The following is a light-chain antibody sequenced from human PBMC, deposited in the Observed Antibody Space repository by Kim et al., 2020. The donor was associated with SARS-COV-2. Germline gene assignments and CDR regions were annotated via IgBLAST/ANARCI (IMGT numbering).Light chain of an antibody. Sequence: EVVLTQSPGTLSLSPGERGTLYCRASQSVNSILAWYQQKPGQAPRLLIYGASSRATGIPDRFSGSGSGTDFALTISRLEPGDFAVYYCQQYGSPPLTFGGGTKVEIK. CDR1: QSVNSI. CDR2: GAS. J-gene: IGKJ4*01. V-gene: IGKV3-20*01. CDR3: QQYGSPPLT.